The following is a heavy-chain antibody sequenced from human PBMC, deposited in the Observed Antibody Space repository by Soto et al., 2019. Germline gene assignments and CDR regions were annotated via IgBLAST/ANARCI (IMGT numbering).Heavy chain of an antibody. J-gene: IGHJ5*02. D-gene: IGHD3-3*01. V-gene: IGHV4-30-2*01. CDR2: TYHSGST. CDR3: ARAVVSYDFWSWWFDP. Sequence: PSETLSLTCAVSCGSISSGGYSWSWIRQPPGKGLEWTGYTYHSGSTYYNPSLKSRVTISIDRSKNQFSLKLSSVTAADTAVYYCARAVVSYDFWSWWFDPWGQGTLVTVSS. CDR1: CGSISSGGYS.